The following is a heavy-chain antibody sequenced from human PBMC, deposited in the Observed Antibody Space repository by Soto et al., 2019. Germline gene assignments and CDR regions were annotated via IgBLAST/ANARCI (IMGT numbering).Heavy chain of an antibody. CDR2: ISGSGGST. CDR3: VKEQGHWLVLNCYY. J-gene: IGHJ4*02. Sequence: EVQVLESGGGLVQHGGTMGLSGAATGFAFSNYARSWVRQAPGKGLEWFSGISGSGGSTYYAYSVKGGFTISRANSRITLYLQMNSVRAEDTAVYYCVKEQGHWLVLNCYYWGQGTLVTVS. V-gene: IGHV3-23*01. D-gene: IGHD6-19*01. CDR1: GFAFSNYA.